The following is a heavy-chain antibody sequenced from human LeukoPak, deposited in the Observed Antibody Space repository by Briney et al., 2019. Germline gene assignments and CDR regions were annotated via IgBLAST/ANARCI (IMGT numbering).Heavy chain of an antibody. Sequence: SETLSLTCTVSGGSISSYYWSWIRQPPGKGLKWIGYIYYSGSTNYNPSLKSRVTISVDTSKNQFSLKLSSVTAADTAVYYCARVGTTMNFDYWGQGTLVTVSS. J-gene: IGHJ4*02. CDR1: GGSISSYY. CDR3: ARVGTTMNFDY. CDR2: IYYSGST. D-gene: IGHD1/OR15-1a*01. V-gene: IGHV4-59*01.